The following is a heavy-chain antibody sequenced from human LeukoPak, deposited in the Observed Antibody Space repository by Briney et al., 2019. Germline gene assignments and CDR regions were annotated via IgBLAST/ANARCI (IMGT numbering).Heavy chain of an antibody. Sequence: SGPTLVKPTQTLTLTCTFSGFSLSTSGVGVGWIRQPPGKALEWLALIYWNDDKRYSPSLKSRLTITKDTSKNQVVLTMTNMDPADTATYYCAHTMITFGGVIASDYRGQGTLVTVSS. V-gene: IGHV2-5*01. CDR2: IYWNDDK. CDR1: GFSLSTSGVG. D-gene: IGHD3-16*02. J-gene: IGHJ4*02. CDR3: AHTMITFGGVIASDY.